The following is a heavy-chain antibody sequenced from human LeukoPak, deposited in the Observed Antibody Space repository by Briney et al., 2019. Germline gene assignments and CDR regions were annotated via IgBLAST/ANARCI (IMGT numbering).Heavy chain of an antibody. CDR1: GGSISDYY. CDR3: ARAILSGYPDS. D-gene: IGHD3-3*01. V-gene: IGHV4-59*01. CDR2: IYYSGST. J-gene: IGHJ4*02. Sequence: SETLSLTCTISGGSISDYYWGWIRQPPGKGLEWIGYIYYSGSTNYNPSLKSRVTISLDTSKNQFSLKLSSVTAADTAVYYCARAILSGYPDSWGQGTLVIVFS.